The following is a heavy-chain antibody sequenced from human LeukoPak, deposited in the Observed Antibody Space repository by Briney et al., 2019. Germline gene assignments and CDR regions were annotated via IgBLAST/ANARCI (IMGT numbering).Heavy chain of an antibody. V-gene: IGHV4-34*01. CDR3: ASLRGARIAVADFDY. CDR2: INHSGST. D-gene: IGHD6-19*01. Sequence: PSETLSLTCAVYGGSFSGYYWSWIRQPPGKGLEWIGEINHSGSTNYNPSLKSRVTISVDTSKNQFSLKLSSVTAADTAVYCCASLRGARIAVADFDYWGQGTLVTVSS. CDR1: GGSFSGYY. J-gene: IGHJ4*02.